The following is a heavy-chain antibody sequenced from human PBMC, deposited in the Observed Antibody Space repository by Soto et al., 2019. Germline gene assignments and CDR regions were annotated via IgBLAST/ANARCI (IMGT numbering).Heavy chain of an antibody. V-gene: IGHV3-64*01. CDR1: GFTFSSYA. CDR2: ISSNGGST. D-gene: IGHD6-13*01. J-gene: IGHJ4*02. CDR3: ARAVQAPPGASSSSWYDY. Sequence: GGSLRLSCAASGFTFSSYAMHWVRQAPGKGLEYVSAISSNGGSTYYANSVKGRFTISRDNSKNTLYLQMGSLRAEDMAVYDCARAVQAPPGASSSSWYDYWGQGTLVTVSS.